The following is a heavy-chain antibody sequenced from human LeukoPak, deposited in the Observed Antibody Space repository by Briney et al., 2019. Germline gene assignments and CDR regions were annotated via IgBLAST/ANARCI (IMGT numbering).Heavy chain of an antibody. V-gene: IGHV3-30*04. CDR2: IASNGGSE. D-gene: IGHD6-13*01. CDR3: AKRGHYSINWYHYFDY. Sequence: PGGSLRLSCAASGFTFSSYAMSWVRQAPGKGLEWVAAIASNGGSEYYADSVKGRFTISRDNSKNTLFLQMNSLRPDDTAVYYCAKRGHYSINWYHYFDYWGQGTLVTVSS. CDR1: GFTFSSYA. J-gene: IGHJ4*02.